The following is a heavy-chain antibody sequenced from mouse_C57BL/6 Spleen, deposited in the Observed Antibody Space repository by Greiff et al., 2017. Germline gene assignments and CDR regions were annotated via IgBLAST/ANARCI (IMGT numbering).Heavy chain of an antibody. CDR2: IYPRSGNT. Sequence: VQLQESGAELARPGASVKLSCKASGYTFTSYGISWVKQRTGQGLEWIGEIYPRSGNTNYNEKFKGKATLTADKLASTAYMELRSLTSEDSAVYFCARSGSDGYYPDYWGQGTTLTVSS. D-gene: IGHD2-3*01. CDR3: ARSGSDGYYPDY. J-gene: IGHJ2*01. V-gene: IGHV1-81*01. CDR1: GYTFTSYG.